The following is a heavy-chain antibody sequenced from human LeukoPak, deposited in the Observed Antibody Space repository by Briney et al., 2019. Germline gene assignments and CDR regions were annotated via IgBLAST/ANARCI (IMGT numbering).Heavy chain of an antibody. V-gene: IGHV3-23*01. D-gene: IGHD4-17*01. CDR3: AREATNYGDHTMMI. CDR2: ISGSGGIT. Sequence: GGSLRLSCAASGFTFSSYAMSWVRQAPGKGLEWVSAISGSGGITSYADSVKGRSTISRDNAKNSLYLQMNGLRAEDTAVYYCAREATNYGDHTMMIWGQGTLVTVSS. CDR1: GFTFSSYA. J-gene: IGHJ4*02.